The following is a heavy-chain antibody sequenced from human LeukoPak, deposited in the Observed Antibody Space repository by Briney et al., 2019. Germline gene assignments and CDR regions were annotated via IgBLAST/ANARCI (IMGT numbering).Heavy chain of an antibody. CDR2: IISSSSYI. V-gene: IGHV3-21*01. CDR3: ARGRDGYSFDY. Sequence: GGSLRLSCAASGFTFSSYSMNWVRQAPGKGLGWVSSIISSSSYIYYADSVKSRFTISRDNAKNSLYLQMNSLRAEDTAVYYCARGRDGYSFDYWGQGTLVTVSS. J-gene: IGHJ4*02. CDR1: GFTFSSYS. D-gene: IGHD5-24*01.